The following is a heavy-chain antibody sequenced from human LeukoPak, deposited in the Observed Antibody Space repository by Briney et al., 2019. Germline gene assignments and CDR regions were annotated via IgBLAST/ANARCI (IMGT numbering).Heavy chain of an antibody. J-gene: IGHJ4*02. V-gene: IGHV3-9*01. CDR1: GFTFDDYA. D-gene: IGHD3-22*01. Sequence: HSGGSLRLSCAASGFTFDDYAMPWVRQAPGKGLEWVSGISWNSGSIGYADSVKGRFTISRDNAKNSLYLQMNSLRAEDTALYYCAKDSAHYDSSGFDYWGQGTLVTVSS. CDR2: ISWNSGSI. CDR3: AKDSAHYDSSGFDY.